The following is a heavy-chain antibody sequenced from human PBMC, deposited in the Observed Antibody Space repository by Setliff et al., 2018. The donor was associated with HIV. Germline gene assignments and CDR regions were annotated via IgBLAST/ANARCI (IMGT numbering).Heavy chain of an antibody. CDR3: ARVPYPADYYMDV. Sequence: PSETLSLTCTVSGGSISSYYWSWIRQPPGKGLEWIGYIYYSGATNYNPSLKSRVTISIDTSKSQFSLKLTSVSAADTAIYYCARVPYPADYYMDVWGKGTTVTVSS. D-gene: IGHD6-19*01. CDR1: GGSISSYY. V-gene: IGHV4-59*01. J-gene: IGHJ6*03. CDR2: IYYSGAT.